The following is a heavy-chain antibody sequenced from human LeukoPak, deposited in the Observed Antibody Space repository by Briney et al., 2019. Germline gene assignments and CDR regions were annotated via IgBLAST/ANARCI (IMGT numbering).Heavy chain of an antibody. V-gene: IGHV4-39*01. CDR2: IYYSGST. J-gene: IGHJ4*02. D-gene: IGHD3-22*01. CDR3: AIDGGSHPGDSSGYRDY. Sequence: SETLSLTCTVSGGSISSSSYYWGWIRQPPGKGLEWIGSIYYSGSTYYTPSLKSRVTISVDTSKNQFSLKLSSVTAADTAVYYCAIDGGSHPGDSSGYRDYWGQGTLVTVSS. CDR1: GGSISSSSYY.